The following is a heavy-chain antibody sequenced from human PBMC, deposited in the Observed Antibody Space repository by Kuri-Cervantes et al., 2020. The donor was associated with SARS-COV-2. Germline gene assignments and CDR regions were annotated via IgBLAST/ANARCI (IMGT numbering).Heavy chain of an antibody. V-gene: IGHV1-18*04. CDR1: GYTFTSYG. J-gene: IGHJ3*02. D-gene: IGHD1-1*01. CDR3: ARGGGEVERYAFDI. Sequence: ASVKVSCKASGYTFTSYGISWVRQAPGQGLEWMGWISAYNGNTNYAQKFQGRVTITADESTSTAYMELSSLRSEDTAVYYCARGGGEVERYAFDIWGQGTMVTVSS. CDR2: ISAYNGNT.